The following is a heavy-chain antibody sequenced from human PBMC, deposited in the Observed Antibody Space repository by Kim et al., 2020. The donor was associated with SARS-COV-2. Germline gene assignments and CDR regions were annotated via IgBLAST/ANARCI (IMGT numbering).Heavy chain of an antibody. D-gene: IGHD3-3*01. V-gene: IGHV1-2*06. J-gene: IGHJ4*02. Sequence: ASVKVSCKASGYTFTDYFIHWVRQAPGQGLEWMGRINPKSGGTDSAQKFQGRVTMTRDTSSNTSYMEVSRLNADDTALYYCARARSGPGFDYWGQGTLVTVSS. CDR3: ARARSGPGFDY. CDR1: GYTFTDYF. CDR2: INPKSGGT.